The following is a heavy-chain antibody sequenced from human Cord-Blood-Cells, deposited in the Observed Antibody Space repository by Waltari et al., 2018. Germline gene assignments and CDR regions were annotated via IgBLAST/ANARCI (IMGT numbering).Heavy chain of an antibody. V-gene: IGHV4-34*01. J-gene: IGHJ4*02. D-gene: IGHD3-3*01. Sequence: QVQLQQWGAGMLKPSETLSLTCAVYGGSFSGYYWSWIRQPPGKGLEWIGEINHSGSTNYNPSLKSRVTISVDTSKNQFSLKLSSVTAADTAVYYCARDGAIFGVVISNYFDYWGQGTLVTVSS. CDR3: ARDGAIFGVVISNYFDY. CDR1: GGSFSGYY. CDR2: INHSGST.